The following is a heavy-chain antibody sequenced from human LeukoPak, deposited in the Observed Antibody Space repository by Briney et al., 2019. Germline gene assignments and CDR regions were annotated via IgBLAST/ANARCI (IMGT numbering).Heavy chain of an antibody. Sequence: NPSETLSLTCTVSGGSISSSSYYWGWIRQPPGKGLEWIGEINHSGSTNYNASLKSRVTISVDTSKNQFSLKLSSVTAADTAVYYCTRRRNYLSHFDYWGQGTLVTVSS. V-gene: IGHV4-39*07. D-gene: IGHD1-7*01. CDR2: INHSGST. J-gene: IGHJ4*02. CDR1: GGSISSSSYY. CDR3: TRRRNYLSHFDY.